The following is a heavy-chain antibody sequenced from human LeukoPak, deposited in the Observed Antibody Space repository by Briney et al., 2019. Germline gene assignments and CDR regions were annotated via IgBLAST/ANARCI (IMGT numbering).Heavy chain of an antibody. CDR3: ARDGIPYTMIVADDAFDI. CDR1: GFTFSSYG. D-gene: IGHD3-22*01. CDR2: ISSSSSYI. J-gene: IGHJ3*02. V-gene: IGHV3-21*01. Sequence: GGSLRLSCAASGFTFSSYGMHWVRQAPGKGLEWVSSISSSSSYIYYAGSVKGRFTISRDNAKNSLYLQMNSLRAEDTAVYYCARDGIPYTMIVADDAFDIWGQGTMVTVSS.